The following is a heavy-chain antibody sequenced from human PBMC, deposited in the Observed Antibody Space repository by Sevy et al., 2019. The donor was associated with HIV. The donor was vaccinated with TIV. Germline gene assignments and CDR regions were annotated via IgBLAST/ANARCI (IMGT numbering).Heavy chain of an antibody. Sequence: ASVKVSCKASGYTFSSYGISWVRQAPGQGLEWMGWISAYNGNTNYAQTLQDRVTMTTDTSTRTAYMELRSLRSDDTAVYYCARDRESGYSYGPEYFQHWGQGTLVTVSS. V-gene: IGHV1-18*04. J-gene: IGHJ1*01. CDR2: ISAYNGNT. CDR3: ARDRESGYSYGPEYFQH. CDR1: GYTFSSYG. D-gene: IGHD5-18*01.